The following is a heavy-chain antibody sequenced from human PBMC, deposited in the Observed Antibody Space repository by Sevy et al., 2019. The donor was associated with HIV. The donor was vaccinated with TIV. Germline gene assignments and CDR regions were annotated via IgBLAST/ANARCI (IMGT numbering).Heavy chain of an antibody. CDR3: AKALSWLLPFDY. J-gene: IGHJ4*02. D-gene: IGHD2-15*01. CDR1: GFTFNNYA. Sequence: GGSLRLSCAASGFTFNNYALTWVRQAPGKGLESVSTISGIGYSIYYADSVKGRFTVSRDDYKNTLYLQMNSLRAEDTVVYYCAKALSWLLPFDYWGRGTLVTVSS. CDR2: ISGIGYSI. V-gene: IGHV3-23*01.